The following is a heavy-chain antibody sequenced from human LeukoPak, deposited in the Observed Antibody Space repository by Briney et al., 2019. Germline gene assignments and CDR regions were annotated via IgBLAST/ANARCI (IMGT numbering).Heavy chain of an antibody. J-gene: IGHJ4*02. CDR1: GFTFSTYS. CDR3: AKDGDPLGYCTNGVSRILDY. V-gene: IGHV3-30*02. D-gene: IGHD2-8*01. Sequence: SGGSLRLSRAASGFTFSTYSLHWVRQAPGKGLEWVAFLRYDGRNKYYEDSVRGRFNGSRHNSKNALYLQMKSLRAEDTGGYYCAKDGDPLGYCTNGVSRILDYWGEGTLVTVSS. CDR2: LRYDGRNK.